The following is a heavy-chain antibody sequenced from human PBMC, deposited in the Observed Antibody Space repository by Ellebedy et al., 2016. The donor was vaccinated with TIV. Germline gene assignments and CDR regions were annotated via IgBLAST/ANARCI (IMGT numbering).Heavy chain of an antibody. CDR2: ISYTGDTR. Sequence: GESLKISCAGPGFTFRGYYISWIRLAPGKALEWVSYISYTGDTRHYADVVKGRFTISRDNAKNTLYLQMSSLRAEDTAVYCFGRLGVIAGAGASDYWGQGTLVIVSS. J-gene: IGHJ4*02. CDR3: GRLGVIAGAGASDY. V-gene: IGHV3-11*01. D-gene: IGHD6-13*01. CDR1: GFTFRGYY.